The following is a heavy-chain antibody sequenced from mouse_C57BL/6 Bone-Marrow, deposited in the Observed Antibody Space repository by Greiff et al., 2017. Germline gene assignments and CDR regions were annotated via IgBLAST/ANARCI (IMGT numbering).Heavy chain of an antibody. CDR3: ASGWFAY. Sequence: EVKLVESGPGLVKPSQSLSLTCSVTGYSITSGYYWNWIRQFPGNKLEWMGYINYDGSNNYNPSLKNRISITRDTSKNQFFLKLNSVTTEDTATYYCASGWFAYWGQGTLVTVSA. CDR1: GYSITSGYY. V-gene: IGHV3-6*01. CDR2: INYDGSN. J-gene: IGHJ3*01.